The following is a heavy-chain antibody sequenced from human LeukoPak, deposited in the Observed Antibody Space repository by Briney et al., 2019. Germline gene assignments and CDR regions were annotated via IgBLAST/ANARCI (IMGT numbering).Heavy chain of an antibody. Sequence: GGSLRLSCAASRFTFSIYAMHWARQAPGKGLEWVAVISYDGSNKNYADSVKGRFTISRDNSKNTLYLQMNSLRAEDTAVYYCARPEKRVYYYYGMDVWGQGTTVTVSS. J-gene: IGHJ6*02. CDR2: ISYDGSNK. CDR1: RFTFSIYA. V-gene: IGHV3-30-3*01. CDR3: ARPEKRVYYYYGMDV.